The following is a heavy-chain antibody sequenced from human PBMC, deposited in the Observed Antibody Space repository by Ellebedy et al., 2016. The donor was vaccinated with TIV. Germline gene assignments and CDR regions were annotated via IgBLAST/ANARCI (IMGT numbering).Heavy chain of an antibody. CDR3: AREGGQRGFGETFDY. CDR2: ISDSGRNT. J-gene: IGHJ4*02. Sequence: GESLKISCAASGFTFSYYAMSWVRQAPGPGLEWVSAISDSGRNTFYADSVKGRFTISRDNSRNTLSLQMNTLRGGDSAVYYCAREGGQRGFGETFDYWGQGALVTVSS. CDR1: GFTFSYYA. D-gene: IGHD3-10*01. V-gene: IGHV3-23*01.